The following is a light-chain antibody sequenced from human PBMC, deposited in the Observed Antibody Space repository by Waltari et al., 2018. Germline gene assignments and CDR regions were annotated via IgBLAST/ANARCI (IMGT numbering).Light chain of an antibody. J-gene: IGKJ1*01. CDR3: QQLNSYPRT. V-gene: IGKV1-9*01. Sequence: DIQLTQSPSFLSASVGDRVTITCRASQGISSYLAWYQQKPGKAPKLLIYAASTLQSGVPSRFSGSGSGTEFTRTLSSLQPEDFATYYCQQLNSYPRTFGQGTKVEIK. CDR1: QGISSY. CDR2: AAS.